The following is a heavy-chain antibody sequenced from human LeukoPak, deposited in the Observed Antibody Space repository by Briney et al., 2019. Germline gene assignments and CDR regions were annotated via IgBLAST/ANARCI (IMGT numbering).Heavy chain of an antibody. J-gene: IGHJ6*03. CDR2: ISAYNGNT. Sequence: ASVKVSCKASGYTFTSYGISWVRQAPGQGLEWMGWISAYNGNTNYAQKLQGRVTMTTDTSTSTAYMELRSLRSDDTAVYYCARGATRIPTVHYYYYYMDVWGKGTTVTVSS. D-gene: IGHD4-17*01. CDR1: GYTFTSYG. V-gene: IGHV1-18*01. CDR3: ARGATRIPTVHYYYYYMDV.